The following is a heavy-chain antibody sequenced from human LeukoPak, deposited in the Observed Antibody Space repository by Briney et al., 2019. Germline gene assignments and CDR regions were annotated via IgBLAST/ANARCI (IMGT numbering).Heavy chain of an antibody. CDR2: IYHSGST. V-gene: IGHV4-38-2*02. Sequence: SETLSLTCTVSGYSISSGYYWGWIRQPPGKGLEWIGSIYHSGSTYYNPSLKSRVTISVDTSKNQFSLELSSVTAADTAVYYCARVQRDYYYYMDVWGKGTTATVSS. CDR3: ARVQRDYYYYMDV. CDR1: GYSISSGYY. J-gene: IGHJ6*03.